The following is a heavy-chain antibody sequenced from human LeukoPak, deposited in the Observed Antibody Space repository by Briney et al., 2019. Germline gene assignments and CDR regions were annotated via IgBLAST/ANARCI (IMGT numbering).Heavy chain of an antibody. D-gene: IGHD3-10*01. J-gene: IGHJ4*02. CDR3: ARDTDYYGSGSYNY. CDR1: GGTFSSYA. Sequence: ASVKVSCKASGGTFSSYAISWVRQAPGQGLEWMGGIIPIFGTANYAQKFQGRVTITADESTSTAYMELSSLRSEDTAVYYCARDTDYYGSGSYNYWGQGTLVTVSS. V-gene: IGHV1-69*13. CDR2: IIPIFGTA.